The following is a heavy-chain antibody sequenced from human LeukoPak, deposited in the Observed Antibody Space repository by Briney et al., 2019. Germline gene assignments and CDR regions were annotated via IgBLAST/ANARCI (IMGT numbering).Heavy chain of an antibody. Sequence: SETLSLTCTVSGGSISSGGYYWSWIRQHPGKGLEWIGYIYYSGSTYYNPSLKSRVTISVDTSKKQFSLNLSSVTAADTAVYYCARYSGSEGWFDPWGQGTLVTVSS. CDR1: GGSISSGGYY. D-gene: IGHD1-26*01. J-gene: IGHJ5*02. V-gene: IGHV4-31*03. CDR2: IYYSGST. CDR3: ARYSGSEGWFDP.